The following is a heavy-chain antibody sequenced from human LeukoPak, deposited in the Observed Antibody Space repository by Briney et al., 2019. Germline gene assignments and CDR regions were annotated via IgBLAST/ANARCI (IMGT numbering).Heavy chain of an antibody. V-gene: IGHV4-4*07. CDR1: GGSISNYY. J-gene: IGHJ4*02. Sequence: SETLSLTCTVSGGSISNYYWSWIRQPAGKGLEWIGHIYTSASTNYNPSLKSRVTMSVDTSKDQFSLELNSVTAADTAAYYCARVDTSGWHYFDDWGQGTLVTVSS. CDR2: IYTSAST. CDR3: ARVDTSGWHYFDD. D-gene: IGHD6-19*01.